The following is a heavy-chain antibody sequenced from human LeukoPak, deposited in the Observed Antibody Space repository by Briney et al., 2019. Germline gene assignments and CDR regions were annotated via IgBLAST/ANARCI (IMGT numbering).Heavy chain of an antibody. D-gene: IGHD1-26*01. J-gene: IGHJ4*02. CDR3: ARDRHGGGGSYFDY. CDR1: GFTLTDYA. Sequence: PGGSLRLSCAASGFTLTDYAMSWVRQAPGKGLEWVAVIWYDGSNKYYADSVKGRFTISRDNSKNTLYLQMNSLRAEDTAVYYCARDRHGGGGSYFDYWGQGTLVTASS. V-gene: IGHV3-33*08. CDR2: IWYDGSNK.